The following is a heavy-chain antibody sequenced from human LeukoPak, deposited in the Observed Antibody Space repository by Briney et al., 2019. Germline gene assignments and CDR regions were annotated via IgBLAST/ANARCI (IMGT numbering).Heavy chain of an antibody. D-gene: IGHD3-10*01. J-gene: IGHJ4*02. CDR3: ARHGAHQLLWFGELSLYYFDY. Sequence: PSETLSLTCTVSGGSISSSSYYWSWIRQPPGKGLEWIGEINHSGSTNYNPSLKSRVTISVDTSKNQFSLKLSSVTAADTAVYYCARHGAHQLLWFGELSLYYFDYWGQGTLVTVSS. CDR2: INHSGST. V-gene: IGHV4-39*01. CDR1: GGSISSSSYY.